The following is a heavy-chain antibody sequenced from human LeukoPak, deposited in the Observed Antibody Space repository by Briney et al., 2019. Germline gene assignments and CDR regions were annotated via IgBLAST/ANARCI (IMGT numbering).Heavy chain of an antibody. V-gene: IGHV5-51*01. CDR2: IYPRDSDT. J-gene: IGHJ5*02. D-gene: IGHD3-16*01. CDR3: AKHESDGDYA. Sequence: RRESLKISCKGSGYSSSSYWIGWVRQMPGKGLEWMGIIYPRDSDTRYSPSFQGQVTISADKSISTAYLQWSSLKASDTAMYYCAKHESDGDYAWGQGTLVTVSS. CDR1: GYSSSSYW.